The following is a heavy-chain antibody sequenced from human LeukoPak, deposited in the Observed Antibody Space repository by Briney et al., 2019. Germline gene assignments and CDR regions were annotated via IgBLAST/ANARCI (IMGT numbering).Heavy chain of an antibody. V-gene: IGHV3-23*01. Sequence: GGSLRLSCAASGFTFSSYAMSWVRQAPGKGLEWVSAISGSGGSTYYADSVKGRFTISRDNSKNTLYLQMNSLRAEDTAVYYCAKAGSSRWYLPAVVEAFDIWGQGTMVTVSS. J-gene: IGHJ3*02. D-gene: IGHD6-13*01. CDR3: AKAGSSRWYLPAVVEAFDI. CDR2: ISGSGGST. CDR1: GFTFSSYA.